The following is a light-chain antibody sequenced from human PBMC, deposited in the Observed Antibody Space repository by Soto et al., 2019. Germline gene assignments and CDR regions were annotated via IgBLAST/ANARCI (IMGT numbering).Light chain of an antibody. V-gene: IGKV1-39*01. J-gene: IGKJ1*01. Sequence: DIQMTQSPSSLSASVGDRVAITCRAGQNIGMSLNWFQQKPGKAPKLLIYGASALQSEVPTRFSGSGSGTDFTLTITSLQPEDFATYYCQHSYNGPRTFGQGTRLDIK. CDR2: GAS. CDR1: QNIGMS. CDR3: QHSYNGPRT.